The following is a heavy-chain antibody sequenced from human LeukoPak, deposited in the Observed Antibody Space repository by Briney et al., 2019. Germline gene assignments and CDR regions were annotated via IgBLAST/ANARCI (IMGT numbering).Heavy chain of an antibody. J-gene: IGHJ4*02. D-gene: IGHD6-19*01. CDR2: ISPSGGST. Sequence: PGGSLRLSCAASGFTFSSYWMHWVRQAPGKGLEWVSTISPSGGSTFYADSVKGRFTLSRDNSKNTLFLQMNILRAADTALYYCSAQPEEVAGGMNSWGQGALVTVSS. V-gene: IGHV3-23*01. CDR3: SAQPEEVAGGMNS. CDR1: GFTFSSYW.